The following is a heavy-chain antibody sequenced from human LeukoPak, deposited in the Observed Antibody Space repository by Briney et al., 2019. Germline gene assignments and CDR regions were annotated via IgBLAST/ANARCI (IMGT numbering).Heavy chain of an antibody. D-gene: IGHD3-22*01. J-gene: IGHJ4*02. V-gene: IGHV3-9*01. CDR2: ISWNSGSI. Sequence: SGRSLRLSCAASGFTFDDYAMHWVRQAPGKGLEWVSGISWNSGSIGYADSVKGRFTISRDNAKNSLYLQMNSLRAEDTAVYYCAEPSGVSPLMIPTGHWGQGTLVTVSS. CDR3: AEPSGVSPLMIPTGH. CDR1: GFTFDDYA.